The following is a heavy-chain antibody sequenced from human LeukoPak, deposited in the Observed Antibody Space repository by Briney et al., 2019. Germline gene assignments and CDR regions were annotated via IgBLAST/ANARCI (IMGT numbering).Heavy chain of an antibody. CDR1: GFTFRNYA. CDR3: ARGSRFGVVGRDAFDI. V-gene: IGHV3-21*01. D-gene: IGHD3-3*01. CDR2: ISISSNYI. Sequence: GGSLRLSCAASGFTFRNYAMSWVRQAPGKGLEWVSSISISSNYIYYANSVKGRFTISRDNAKNSLYLQVNSLRAEDTAVYYCARGSRFGVVGRDAFDIWGQGTVVTVSS. J-gene: IGHJ3*02.